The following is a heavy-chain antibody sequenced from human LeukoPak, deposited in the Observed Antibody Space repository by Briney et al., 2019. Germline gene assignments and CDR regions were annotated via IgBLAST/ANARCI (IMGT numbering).Heavy chain of an antibody. V-gene: IGHV3-74*01. CDR2: INSDGSST. Sequence: PGGSLRLFCVASGFTFSSYWMHWVRQAPGKGLVWVLHINSDGSSTTYADSVKGRFTISRDNAKNTLYLQMNRLRAEDAAVYYCARDGLAAISFDYWSQGILVTVSS. D-gene: IGHD6-13*01. CDR1: GFTFSSYW. J-gene: IGHJ4*02. CDR3: ARDGLAAISFDY.